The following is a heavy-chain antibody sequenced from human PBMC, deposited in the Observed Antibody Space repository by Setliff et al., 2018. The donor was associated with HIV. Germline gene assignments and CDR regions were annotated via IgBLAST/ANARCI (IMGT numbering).Heavy chain of an antibody. V-gene: IGHV1-2*02. CDR1: GYIFIRYY. J-gene: IGHJ3*01. D-gene: IGHD1-26*01. CDR3: ATEGAGGSYQRASALDV. CDR2: INPHTGVT. Sequence: GASVKVSCKTSGYIFIRYYIFWVRQAPGQGLEWMGNINPHTGVTKYAEKFQGRVTITTDESTGTAYMELSNLRSEDTAVYYCATEGAGGSYQRASALDVWGQGTMVTVSS.